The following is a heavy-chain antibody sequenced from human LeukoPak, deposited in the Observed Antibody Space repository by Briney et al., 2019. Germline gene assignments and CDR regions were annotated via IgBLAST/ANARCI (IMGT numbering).Heavy chain of an antibody. CDR3: AATPDSFNY. V-gene: IGHV3-30*03. CDR1: GFTFSSYG. J-gene: IGHJ4*02. CDR2: ISFDGSNK. D-gene: IGHD5-12*01. Sequence: QPGRSLRLSCASSGFTFSSYGLHWVLQPPGKGLEWVTVISFDGSNKYYADSVKGRFTISRDNSKNTLSLQMNSLRAGDTAVYYCAATPDSFNYGGQGTLVTVSS.